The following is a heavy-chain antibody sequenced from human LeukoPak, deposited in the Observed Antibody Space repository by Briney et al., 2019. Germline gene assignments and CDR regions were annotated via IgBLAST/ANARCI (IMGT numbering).Heavy chain of an antibody. CDR3: ARDTAYSSSWYWVYDYYYYMDV. CDR1: GGSFSGYY. J-gene: IGHJ6*03. Sequence: SETLSLTCAVYGGSFSGYYWSWIRQPPGKGLEWIGEINHSGSTNYNPSLKSRVTMSVDTSKNQFSLKLSSVTAADTAVYYCARDTAYSSSWYWVYDYYYYMDVWGKGTTVTISS. V-gene: IGHV4-34*01. CDR2: INHSGST. D-gene: IGHD6-13*01.